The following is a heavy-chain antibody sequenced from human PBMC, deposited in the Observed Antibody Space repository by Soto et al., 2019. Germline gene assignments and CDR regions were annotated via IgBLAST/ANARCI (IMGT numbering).Heavy chain of an antibody. CDR1: GGSIGSGGYY. Sequence: QVQLQESGPGLVKPSQTLSLTCTVSGGSIGSGGYYWSWIRQHPGKGLEWIGYIYYSGSTYYNPSLKSRVTISVDTSKNQFSLKLSSVTAADTAVYYCAREAYYDSSGYYRKFDYYYGMDVWGQGTTVTVSS. CDR2: IYYSGST. D-gene: IGHD3-22*01. J-gene: IGHJ6*02. CDR3: AREAYYDSSGYYRKFDYYYGMDV. V-gene: IGHV4-31*03.